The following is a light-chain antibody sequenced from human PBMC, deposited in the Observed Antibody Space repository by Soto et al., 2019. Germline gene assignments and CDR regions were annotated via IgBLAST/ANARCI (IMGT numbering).Light chain of an antibody. CDR1: SSDVGIYNY. J-gene: IGLJ1*01. V-gene: IGLV2-14*01. Sequence: QSALTQPASVSGSPGQSIAISCTGSSSDVGIYNYVSWYQQHPGKVPKLIIYEVTNRPSGVSNRFSGSKSDNTASLTISGLQAEDEADYYCSSYTTSSTRVFGTGTKVTVL. CDR3: SSYTTSSTRV. CDR2: EVT.